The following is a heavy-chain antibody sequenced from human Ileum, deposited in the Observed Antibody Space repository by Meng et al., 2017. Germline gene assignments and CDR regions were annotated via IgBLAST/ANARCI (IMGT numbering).Heavy chain of an antibody. D-gene: IGHD2-15*01. Sequence: GGSLRLSCAASGFTFSNYGMHWVRLVPGKGLEWVATIWYDTTTTFYADSMKGRITISRDNSKNTLYLEMNSLRAEDTAVYYCARDLAYCSGGRCYSHTGIDYWGQGTLVTVSS. CDR1: GFTFSNYG. CDR3: ARDLAYCSGGRCYSHTGIDY. CDR2: IWYDTTTT. V-gene: IGHV3-30*02. J-gene: IGHJ4*02.